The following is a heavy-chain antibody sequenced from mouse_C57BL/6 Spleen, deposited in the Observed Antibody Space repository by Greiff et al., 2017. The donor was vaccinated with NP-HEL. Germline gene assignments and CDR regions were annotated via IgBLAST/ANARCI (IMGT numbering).Heavy chain of an antibody. V-gene: IGHV5-9-1*02. CDR2: ISSGGDYI. D-gene: IGHD1-1*01. CDR1: GFTFSSYA. J-gene: IGHJ1*03. CDR3: IRGSSSYWYFDV. Sequence: EVKVVESGEGLVKPGGSLKLSCAASGFTFSSYAMSWVRQTPEKRLEWVAYISSGGDYIYYADTVKGRFTISRDNARNTLYLQMSSLKSEDTAMYYCIRGSSSYWYFDVWGTGTTVTVSS.